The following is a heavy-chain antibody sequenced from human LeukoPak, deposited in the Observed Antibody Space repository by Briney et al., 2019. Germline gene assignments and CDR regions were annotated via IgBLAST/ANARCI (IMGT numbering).Heavy chain of an antibody. Sequence: PGGSLRLSCAASGFTFSSHAMSWVRQAPGKGLEWVSAISGSGGSTYYADSVKGRFTISRDNSKNTLYLQMNSLRAEDTAVYYCAKYGGSSSRLNWFDPWGQGTLVTVSS. CDR1: GFTFSSHA. D-gene: IGHD6-6*01. V-gene: IGHV3-23*01. CDR2: ISGSGGST. CDR3: AKYGGSSSRLNWFDP. J-gene: IGHJ5*02.